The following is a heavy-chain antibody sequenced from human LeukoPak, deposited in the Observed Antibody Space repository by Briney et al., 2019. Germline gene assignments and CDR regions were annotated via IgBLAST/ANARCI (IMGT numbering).Heavy chain of an antibody. V-gene: IGHV3-30-3*01. CDR1: GFIFRNFA. Sequence: GGSLRLSCAASGFIFRNFAMHWVRQAPGKGLEWVAVVSYDGSTKYYADSVKGRFTISRDNSTNTLYLQMNSLRAEDTAIYYCARDIATGYFDSHFDYWGQGTLSPSPQ. D-gene: IGHD3-9*01. CDR3: ARDIATGYFDSHFDY. J-gene: IGHJ4*02. CDR2: VSYDGSTK.